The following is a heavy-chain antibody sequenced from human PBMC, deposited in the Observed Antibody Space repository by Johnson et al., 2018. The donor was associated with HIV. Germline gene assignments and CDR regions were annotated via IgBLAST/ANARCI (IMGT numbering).Heavy chain of an antibody. CDR3: ARDRLWFGESDAFDI. CDR1: GFTFDDYG. Sequence: MQLVESGGGVVRPGGSLRLPCAASGFTFDDYGMSWVRQAPGKGLEWVSGISWNGGSTGYTDSVKGRFTISRDNAKNSLYLQMNSLRAEDTAVYYCARDRLWFGESDAFDIWGQGTMVTVSS. CDR2: ISWNGGST. D-gene: IGHD3-10*01. V-gene: IGHV3-20*04. J-gene: IGHJ3*02.